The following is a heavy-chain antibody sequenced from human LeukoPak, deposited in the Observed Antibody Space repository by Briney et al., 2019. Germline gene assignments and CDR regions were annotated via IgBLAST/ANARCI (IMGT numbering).Heavy chain of an antibody. CDR2: IYYSGST. V-gene: IGHV4-30-4*01. CDR1: GGSISSGDYY. J-gene: IGHJ4*02. Sequence: SETLSLTCTVSGGSISSGDYYWSWIRQPPGKGLEWIGYIYYSGSTYYNPSLKSRVTISLDTSKNQFSLKLNSVTAADTAVYYCARKDGDGWGQGTLVTVSS. CDR3: ARKDGDG. D-gene: IGHD5-24*01.